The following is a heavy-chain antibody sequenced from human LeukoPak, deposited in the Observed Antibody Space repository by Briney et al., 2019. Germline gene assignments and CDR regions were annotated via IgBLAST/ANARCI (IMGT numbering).Heavy chain of an antibody. CDR1: GFTFSGYA. Sequence: QPGGSLRLSCAASGFTFSGYAMSWVRQAPGKGLEWVSAITGPGEGAFYADSVRGRFTTSRDNSKNTLYLQMNSLRAEDTAIYYCAKRIYGWYQIDYWGQGTLVTVSS. D-gene: IGHD2-8*02. J-gene: IGHJ4*02. CDR2: ITGPGEGA. CDR3: AKRIYGWYQIDY. V-gene: IGHV3-23*01.